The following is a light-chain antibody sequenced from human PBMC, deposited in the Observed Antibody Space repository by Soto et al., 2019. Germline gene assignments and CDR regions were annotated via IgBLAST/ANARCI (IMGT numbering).Light chain of an antibody. CDR3: LLSYNGPYV. Sequence: QALVTQDPSLPVSPGRTVTLTCGSSTGAVTNGHYPYWFQQKPGQAPRTLIYDTTNRHSWTPARFSGSLLGGKAALTLSGAQPEDEAEYYCLLSYNGPYVFGTGTKVTVL. CDR1: TGAVTNGHY. CDR2: DTT. J-gene: IGLJ1*01. V-gene: IGLV7-46*01.